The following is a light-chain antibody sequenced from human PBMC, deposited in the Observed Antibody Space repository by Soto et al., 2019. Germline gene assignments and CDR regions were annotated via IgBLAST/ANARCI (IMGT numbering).Light chain of an antibody. J-gene: IGLJ2*01. Sequence: QSALTQPASGSGSPGQSITISCTGTSSDVGSYNIVSWYQQHPGKAPKLMIYEGSKRPSGVSNRFSGSKSGNTASLTISGLQAEDEADYYCCSYACSSTSFGGGPKLTVL. CDR3: CSYACSSTS. V-gene: IGLV2-23*01. CDR2: EGS. CDR1: SSDVGSYNI.